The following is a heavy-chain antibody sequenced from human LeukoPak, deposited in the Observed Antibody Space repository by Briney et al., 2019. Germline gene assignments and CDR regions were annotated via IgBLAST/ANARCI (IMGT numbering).Heavy chain of an antibody. J-gene: IGHJ4*02. D-gene: IGHD2-2*01. CDR2: IHPVDSDT. Sequence: GESLKISCKGSGYSFTTYWIGWVRQMPGKGLEWMGIIHPVDSDTRYSPSFQGQVTISVDKSISTAYLQWSSLKASDTAMYYCARSGSCSLGDFDYWGQGTLVTVSS. V-gene: IGHV5-51*01. CDR1: GYSFTTYW. CDR3: ARSGSCSLGDFDY.